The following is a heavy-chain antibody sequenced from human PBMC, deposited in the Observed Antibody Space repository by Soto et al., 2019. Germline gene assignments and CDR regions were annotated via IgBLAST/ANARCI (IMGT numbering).Heavy chain of an antibody. Sequence: GGSLRLSCAASGFTFSDYYMSWIRQAPGKGLEWVSYISSSGSTIYYADSVKGRFTISRDNAKNSLYLQMNSLRAEDTAVYYCASYDKGWGSYRFILGENDAFDIWGQGTMVTVSS. CDR1: GFTFSDYY. CDR2: ISSSGSTI. CDR3: ASYDKGWGSYRFILGENDAFDI. J-gene: IGHJ3*02. D-gene: IGHD3-16*02. V-gene: IGHV3-11*01.